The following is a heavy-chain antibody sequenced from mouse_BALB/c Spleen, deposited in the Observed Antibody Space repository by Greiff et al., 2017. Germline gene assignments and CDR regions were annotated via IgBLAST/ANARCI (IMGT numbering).Heavy chain of an antibody. CDR1: GYSITSDYA. V-gene: IGHV3-2*02. CDR3: ARNGYYSYYYAMDY. J-gene: IGHJ4*01. Sequence: EVQLQESGPGLVKPSQSLSLTCTVTGYSITSDYAWNWIRQFPGNKLEWMGYISYSGSTSYNPSLKSRISITRDTSKNQFFLQLNSVTTEDTATYYCARNGYYSYYYAMDYWGQGTSVTVSS. D-gene: IGHD2-3*01. CDR2: ISYSGST.